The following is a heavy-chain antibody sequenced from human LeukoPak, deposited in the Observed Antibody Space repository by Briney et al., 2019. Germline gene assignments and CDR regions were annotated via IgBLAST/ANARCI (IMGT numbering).Heavy chain of an antibody. D-gene: IGHD3-10*01. CDR2: ISGSGGST. CDR3: ANLWFGDEPDAFDI. CDR1: GVTFSSYG. V-gene: IGHV3-23*01. J-gene: IGHJ3*02. Sequence: GGSLRRSCAASGVTFSSYGKSWVRQAPGKGLEWVSAISGSGGSTYYADSVKGRFTISRDNSKNTLYLQMNSLRAEDTAVYYCANLWFGDEPDAFDIWGQGTMVTVSS.